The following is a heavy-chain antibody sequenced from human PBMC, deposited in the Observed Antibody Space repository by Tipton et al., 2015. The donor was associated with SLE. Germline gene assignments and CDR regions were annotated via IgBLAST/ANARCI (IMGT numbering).Heavy chain of an antibody. CDR3: ARATGGSGWYGGDY. CDR2: ISGSGGST. D-gene: IGHD6-19*01. J-gene: IGHJ4*02. CDR1: GFTFSSYA. V-gene: IGHV3-23*01. Sequence: GSLRLSCAASGFTFSSYAMSWVRQAPGKGLEWVSVISGSGGSTYYADSVKGRFTISRDNSKNTLYLQMNSLRAEDTAVYYCARATGGSGWYGGDYWGQGTLVTVSS.